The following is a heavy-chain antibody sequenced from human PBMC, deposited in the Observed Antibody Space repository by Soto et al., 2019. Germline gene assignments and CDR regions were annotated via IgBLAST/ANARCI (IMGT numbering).Heavy chain of an antibody. V-gene: IGHV1-46*01. CDR3: ARDPGDASFDF. Sequence: GASVKVSCKASGYTFTSYYMHWVRQAPGQGLEWMGMINPTNDNTSYAQKLQGRLTLTTDTSTSTAYMDLTTLRSDDTAVYFCARDPGDASFDFWAQGTLVTVSS. CDR1: GYTFTSYY. D-gene: IGHD3-10*01. CDR2: INPTNDNT. J-gene: IGHJ4*02.